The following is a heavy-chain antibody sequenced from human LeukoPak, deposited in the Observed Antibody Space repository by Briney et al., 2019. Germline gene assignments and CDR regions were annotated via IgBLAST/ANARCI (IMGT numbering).Heavy chain of an antibody. Sequence: PGGSLRLSCAASGFTFSSYAMSWVRQAPGKGLEWVSAISGSGGSTYYADSVKGRFTISRDNSKNTLYLQMNSLRAEDTAVYYCAKVDCSSTSCFLNWFDPWGQGTLVTVSS. CDR1: GFTFSSYA. CDR3: AKVDCSSTSCFLNWFDP. D-gene: IGHD2-2*01. CDR2: ISGSGGST. V-gene: IGHV3-23*01. J-gene: IGHJ5*02.